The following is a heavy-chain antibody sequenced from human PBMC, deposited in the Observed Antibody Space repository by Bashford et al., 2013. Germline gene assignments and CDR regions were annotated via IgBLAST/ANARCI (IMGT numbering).Heavy chain of an antibody. Sequence: GSLRSLVQPLEFTFSSYWMHWVRQAPGKGLVWVSRINSDGSSTSYADSVKGRFTISRDNAKNTLYLQMNSLRAEDTAVYYCARGSPYDILTDALDYYGMTSGAKGPRSPSP. CDR1: EFTFSSYW. J-gene: IGHJ6*02. CDR3: ARGSPYDILTDALDYYGMTS. CDR2: INSDGSST. V-gene: IGHV3-74*01. D-gene: IGHD3-9*01.